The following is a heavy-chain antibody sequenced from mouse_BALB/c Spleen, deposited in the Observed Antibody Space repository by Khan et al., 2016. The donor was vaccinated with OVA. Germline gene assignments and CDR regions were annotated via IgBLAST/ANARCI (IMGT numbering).Heavy chain of an antibody. D-gene: IGHD1-2*01. CDR2: IFPGSGDT. CDR3: ARRNYFGYTFAY. J-gene: IGHJ3*01. V-gene: IGHV1-77*01. CDR1: GYTFTDYY. Sequence: QVQLQQSGAELARPGASVKLSCKASGYTFTDYYINWVKQRTGQGLEWIGEIFPGSGDTYYNERFTGKATLTADKSFSTAYMQLSSLTSEASAVYFCARRNYFGYTFAYWGQGTLVTVSA.